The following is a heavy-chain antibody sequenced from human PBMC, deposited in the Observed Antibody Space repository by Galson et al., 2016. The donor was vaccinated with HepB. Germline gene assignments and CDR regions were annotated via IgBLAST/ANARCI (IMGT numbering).Heavy chain of an antibody. Sequence: SLRLSCAASGFTVSSHYMSWVRQPPGKGLEWVSAIYSGGDTYYVDSVKGRFTISRDNSENTLYLQMNSLRAEDTAVFYCAREMDIAAAAIFDYWGQGTLVTVSS. D-gene: IGHD6-13*01. CDR2: IYSGGDT. J-gene: IGHJ4*02. CDR1: GFTVSSHY. V-gene: IGHV3-53*01. CDR3: AREMDIAAAAIFDY.